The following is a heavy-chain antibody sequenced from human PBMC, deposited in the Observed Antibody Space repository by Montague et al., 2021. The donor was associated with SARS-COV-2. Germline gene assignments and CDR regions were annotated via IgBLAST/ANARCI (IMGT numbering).Heavy chain of an antibody. D-gene: IGHD5-18*01. CDR1: GGSISSYY. CDR2: IYYSGST. V-gene: IGHV4-59*01. Sequence: SETLSLTCTVSGGSISSYYWSWIRQPPGKGLEWLGYIYYSGSTNYNPSLKSRVTISVDTSKNQFSLKLSSVTAADTAVYYCASQEVDTAIDRSYYYYGMDVWGQGTTVTVSS. J-gene: IGHJ6*02. CDR3: ASQEVDTAIDRSYYYYGMDV.